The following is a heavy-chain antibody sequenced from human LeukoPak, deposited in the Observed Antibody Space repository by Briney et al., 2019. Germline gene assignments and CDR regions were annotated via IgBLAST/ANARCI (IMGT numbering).Heavy chain of an antibody. CDR2: IKQDGSEK. CDR1: GFTVSSSY. D-gene: IGHD2-8*01. J-gene: IGHJ4*02. V-gene: IGHV3-7*01. CDR3: ARDDCTNGVCYIFDY. Sequence: GGSLRLSCAASGFTVSSSYMSWVRQAPGKGLEWVANIKQDGSEKYYVDSVKGRFTISRDNAKNSLYLQMNSLRAEDTAVYYCARDDCTNGVCYIFDYWGQGTLVTVSS.